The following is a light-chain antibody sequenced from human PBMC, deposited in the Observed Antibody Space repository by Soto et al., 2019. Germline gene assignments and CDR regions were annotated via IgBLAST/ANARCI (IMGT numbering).Light chain of an antibody. J-gene: IGKJ2*01. Sequence: AIQMTQSPSSLSASVGDRVTITCRASQDIRKDLAWYQQKPGKAPQILIYGASTLQTGVASRFSGSRSATDFTLTISSLQPEDSAAYYCLQDYNYPFTFGQGTKLDIK. CDR1: QDIRKD. CDR2: GAS. CDR3: LQDYNYPFT. V-gene: IGKV1-6*01.